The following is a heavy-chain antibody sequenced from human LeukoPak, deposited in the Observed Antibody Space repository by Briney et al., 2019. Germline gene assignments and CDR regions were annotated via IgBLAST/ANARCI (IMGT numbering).Heavy chain of an antibody. CDR2: ISHDGSNK. CDR1: GFIFSDYV. D-gene: IGHD6-19*01. J-gene: IGHJ4*02. V-gene: IGHV3-30*02. Sequence: GEPVTHSRSASGFIFSDYVMHYLRPATDKGLVGVAFISHDGSNKYYVDSVEGRFTVSRDSSTLYLQMNSLRREDTAVYYCAKDRSGWFTFDYWGQGTLVTVSS. CDR3: AKDRSGWFTFDY.